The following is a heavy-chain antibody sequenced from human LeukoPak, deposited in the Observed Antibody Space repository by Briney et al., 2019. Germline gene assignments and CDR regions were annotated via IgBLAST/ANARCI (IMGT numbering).Heavy chain of an antibody. Sequence: GESLKISCKGSGYSFTNYWIGWVRQMPGKGLEWMGIIYPGDSDTRYRPSFQGQVAISADKSISTAYLQWSSLKASDTAMYYCARTGYTSRWAIDYWGQGTLATVSS. J-gene: IGHJ4*02. V-gene: IGHV5-51*01. CDR3: ARTGYTSRWAIDY. D-gene: IGHD6-13*01. CDR1: GYSFTNYW. CDR2: IYPGDSDT.